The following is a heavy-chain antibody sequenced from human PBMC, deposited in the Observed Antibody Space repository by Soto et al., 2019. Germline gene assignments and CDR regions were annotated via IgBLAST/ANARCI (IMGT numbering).Heavy chain of an antibody. CDR2: IYRNGSP. J-gene: IGHJ1*01. Sequence: SETLSLTCVVSGGSTITTNWLTLVRHPPGKRLEWIGEIYRNGSPTYSPSLRGRATISVDKSNNQFSLRLRSVTAADTAVYYCARDDYGDYVSYWGQGTLVTVSS. V-gene: IGHV4-4*02. CDR3: ARDDYGDYVSY. CDR1: GGSTITTNW. D-gene: IGHD4-17*01.